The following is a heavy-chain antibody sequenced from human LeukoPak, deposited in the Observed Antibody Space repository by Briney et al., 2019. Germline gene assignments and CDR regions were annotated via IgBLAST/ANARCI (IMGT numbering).Heavy chain of an antibody. J-gene: IGHJ4*02. Sequence: GGSLRLTCAASGFIFSDSSMNWVRQAPGKGLEWVSYITNSSNNIYYADSVKGRFTVSRDNAKNSLYLQMNSLRAEDTAVYYCASAKFDYWGQGTLVTVSS. CDR2: ITNSSNNI. V-gene: IGHV3-48*04. CDR3: ASAKFDY. CDR1: GFIFSDSS.